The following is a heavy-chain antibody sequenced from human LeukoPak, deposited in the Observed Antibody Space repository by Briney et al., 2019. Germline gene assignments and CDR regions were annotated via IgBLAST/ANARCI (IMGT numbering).Heavy chain of an antibody. V-gene: IGHV3-30-3*01. CDR2: ISYDGSNK. D-gene: IGHD2-15*01. Sequence: GGSLRLSCAASGFTFSSYAMHWVRQAPGKGLEWVAVISYDGSNKYYADSVKGRFTISRDNSKNTLYLQMNSLRAEDTAVYCCFTVVVAQNWFDPWGQGTLVTVSS. CDR1: GFTFSSYA. CDR3: FTVVVAQNWFDP. J-gene: IGHJ5*02.